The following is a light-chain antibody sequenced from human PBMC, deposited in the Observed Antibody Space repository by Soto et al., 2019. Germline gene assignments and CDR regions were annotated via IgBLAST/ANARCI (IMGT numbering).Light chain of an antibody. Sequence: QSVLTRPPSVSGAPGQRVTISCTGSSSNIGSTYDVQWYQQLPGTAPKLLIHGNTDRPSGVPDRFSGSKSGTSASLAITGLQADDEADYYCLSYDDSLSVHYVFGTGTKVTVL. CDR2: GNT. V-gene: IGLV1-40*01. CDR1: SSNIGSTYD. J-gene: IGLJ1*01. CDR3: LSYDDSLSVHYV.